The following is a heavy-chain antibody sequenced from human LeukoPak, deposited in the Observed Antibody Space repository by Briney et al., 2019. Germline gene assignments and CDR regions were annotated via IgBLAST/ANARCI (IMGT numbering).Heavy chain of an antibody. D-gene: IGHD3-10*01. CDR1: GYTFTSYG. CDR2: ISAYNGNT. CDR3: ARDLITMVRGALSPFDY. J-gene: IGHJ4*02. Sequence: ASVKVSCNASGYTFTSYGISWVRQAPGQGLEWMGWISAYNGNTNYAQKLQGRVTMTTDTSTSTAYMELRSLRSDDTAVYYCARDLITMVRGALSPFDYWGQGTLVTVSS. V-gene: IGHV1-18*01.